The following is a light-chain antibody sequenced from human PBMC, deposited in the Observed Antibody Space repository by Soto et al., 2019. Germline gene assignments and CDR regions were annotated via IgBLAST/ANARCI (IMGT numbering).Light chain of an antibody. CDR1: QSVGSS. CDR2: DAS. CDR3: QQRSNWPTSWT. V-gene: IGKV3-11*01. Sequence: EIVLTQSPATLSLSPGDRATLSCRASQSVGSSLAWYQQAPGQAPRLLISDASNRATGIPPRFSGSRSGTDFTLTISSLEPEDFAVYYCQQRSNWPTSWTFSQGTKV. J-gene: IGKJ1*01.